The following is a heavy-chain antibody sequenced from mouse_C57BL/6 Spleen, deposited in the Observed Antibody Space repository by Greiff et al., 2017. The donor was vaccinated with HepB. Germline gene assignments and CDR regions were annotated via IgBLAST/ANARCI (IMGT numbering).Heavy chain of an antibody. CDR1: GYSITSGYY. Sequence: DVQLQESGPGLVKPSQSLSLTCSVTGYSITSGYYWNWIRQFPGNKLEWMGYISYDGSNNYNPSLKNRISITRDPSKNQFFLKLNSVTTEDTATYYCARDGVRRAMDYWGQGTSVTVSS. J-gene: IGHJ4*01. CDR3: ARDGVRRAMDY. CDR2: ISYDGSN. D-gene: IGHD2-14*01. V-gene: IGHV3-6*01.